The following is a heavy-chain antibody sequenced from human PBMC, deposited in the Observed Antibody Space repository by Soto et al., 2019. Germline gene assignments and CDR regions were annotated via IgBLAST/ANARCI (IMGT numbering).Heavy chain of an antibody. CDR3: TTGDYGSGSYPFFH. CDR1: GFTFSVAW. D-gene: IGHD3-10*01. CDR2: IKSKTDGGTT. Sequence: EVQLVESGGALVKPGGPLRLSCPASGFTFSVAWMNWVRQAPGKGLEWVGRIKSKTDGGTTDHAAPVKGRFTVSRDDSKSTLYLQMNSLRTEDTAVYYCTTGDYGSGSYPFFHWGRGTLVTVSS. J-gene: IGHJ4*02. V-gene: IGHV3-15*07.